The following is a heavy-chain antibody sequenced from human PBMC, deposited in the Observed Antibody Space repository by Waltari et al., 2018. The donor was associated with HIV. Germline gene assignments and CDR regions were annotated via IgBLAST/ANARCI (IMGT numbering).Heavy chain of an antibody. CDR2: MSYDGKNS. CDR3: ARDFAPTGPTVDNTESSPAY. J-gene: IGHJ4*01. Sequence: QGQLVEYGGGVVQSGKSLKLSCATSGFTFRSYALHWVRRAPGKGLEWLGMMSYDGKNSYYADSVKGRFTFSRDNSKSTLYLQMTSLRPEYTALYYCARDFAPTGPTVDNTESSPAYWG. V-gene: IGHV3-30*07. D-gene: IGHD3-22*01. CDR1: GFTFRSYA.